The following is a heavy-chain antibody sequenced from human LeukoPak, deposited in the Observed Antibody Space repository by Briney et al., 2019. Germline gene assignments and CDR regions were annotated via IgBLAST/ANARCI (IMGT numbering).Heavy chain of an antibody. J-gene: IGHJ6*03. CDR1: GYTFTRYG. D-gene: IGHD2-2*02. CDR2: ISAYNGHT. V-gene: IGHV1-18*01. CDR3: VRDGHRLYDYYYYYMDV. Sequence: ASVKVFCNASGYTFTRYGISWVRQAPGQRLEWMGWISAYNGHTNYTQKLQGRVTMTTDTSTSTAYMELRSLRSDDTAVYFCVRDGHRLYDYYYYYMDVWGKGTTVTVSS.